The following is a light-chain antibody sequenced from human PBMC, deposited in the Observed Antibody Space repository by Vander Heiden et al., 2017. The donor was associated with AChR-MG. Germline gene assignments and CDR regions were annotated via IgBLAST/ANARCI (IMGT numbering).Light chain of an antibody. CDR3: CSYAGTYTWV. Sequence: QSALTQPRSVSGSPGPSVTISCTGTSSDVGGYDYVSWYQHHPGKAPKLMIYDVNKRPTGVRARFSGSKSGNTASLTISVLNAEDEADYYCCSYAGTYTWVLGGGTKLTVL. CDR2: DVN. V-gene: IGLV2-11*01. CDR1: SSDVGGYDY. J-gene: IGLJ3*02.